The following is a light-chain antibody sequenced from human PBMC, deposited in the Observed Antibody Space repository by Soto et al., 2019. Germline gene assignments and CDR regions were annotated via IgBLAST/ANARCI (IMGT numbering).Light chain of an antibody. J-gene: IGLJ1*01. V-gene: IGLV2-14*01. CDR3: SSYTARGTRV. CDR2: EVG. Sequence: QSALTQPASVSGSPGQSITISCTGSSSDVGGYHYVSWYQQYPGEAPKLVIYEVGNRPSGVSFRFSGSKSGNTASLTISGLQAEDEADYYCSSYTARGTRVFGTGTKLTVL. CDR1: SSDVGGYHY.